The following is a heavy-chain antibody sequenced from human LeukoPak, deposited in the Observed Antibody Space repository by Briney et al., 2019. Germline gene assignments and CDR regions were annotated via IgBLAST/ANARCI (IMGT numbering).Heavy chain of an antibody. CDR2: ISDSGGTT. J-gene: IGHJ4*02. CDR1: GFTFSSFA. D-gene: IGHD6-19*01. CDR3: AKDNRRHYTSGPNPDSLH. Sequence: SGGSLRLSCAASGFTFSSFAMSWVRRAPGKGLEWVSGISDSGGTTYYADSVKGRFTVSRDNSKKTLFLQMNTLRAEDTAVYYCAKDNRRHYTSGPNPDSLHWGQGALVTVSS. V-gene: IGHV3-23*01.